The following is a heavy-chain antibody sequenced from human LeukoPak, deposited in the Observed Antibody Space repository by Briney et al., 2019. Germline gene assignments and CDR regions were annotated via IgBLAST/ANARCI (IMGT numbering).Heavy chain of an antibody. CDR3: ARGTVGYSYAEFDY. CDR2: ISSSGSYI. V-gene: IGHV3-21*01. J-gene: IGHJ4*02. Sequence: GGSLRLSCAASGFTVSSNYMSWVRQAPGKGLEWVSYISSSGSYIYYADSVKGRFTISRDNAKNSVYLQMNSLGAEDTAVYYCARGTVGYSYAEFDYWGQGTLVTVSS. CDR1: GFTVSSNY. D-gene: IGHD5-18*01.